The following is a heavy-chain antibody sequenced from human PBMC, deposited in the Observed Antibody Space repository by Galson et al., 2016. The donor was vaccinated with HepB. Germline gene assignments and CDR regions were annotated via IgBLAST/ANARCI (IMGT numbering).Heavy chain of an antibody. Sequence: TLSLTCTVSGGSISSGGYYWSWIRQHPGKGLEWIGYIYYSGSTYYNPSLKSRVTISVDTSKNQFSLKLSSVTAADTAVYYCARGAYSGYARRGNWFDPWGQGTLVTVSS. CDR1: GGSISSGGYY. D-gene: IGHD5-12*01. J-gene: IGHJ5*02. CDR2: IYYSGST. V-gene: IGHV4-31*03. CDR3: ARGAYSGYARRGNWFDP.